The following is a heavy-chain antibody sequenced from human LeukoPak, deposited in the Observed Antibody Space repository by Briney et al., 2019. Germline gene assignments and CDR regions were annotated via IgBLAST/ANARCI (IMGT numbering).Heavy chain of an antibody. Sequence: GGSLRLSCVVSGFSFSSFAMTWVRQAPGKGLEWVPLISASGGNIFYADSVKGRFTISRDNSKNTLFLQMNSLRAEDTAVYFCARTYSGSYRDAFDIWGQGIMVTVSS. V-gene: IGHV3-23*01. J-gene: IGHJ3*02. CDR1: GFSFSSFA. CDR3: ARTYSGSYRDAFDI. D-gene: IGHD1-26*01. CDR2: ISASGGNI.